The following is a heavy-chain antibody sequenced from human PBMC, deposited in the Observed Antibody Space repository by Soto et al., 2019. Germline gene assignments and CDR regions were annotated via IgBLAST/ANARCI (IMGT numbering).Heavy chain of an antibody. CDR1: GYSFTSCW. D-gene: IGHD2-2*01. Sequence: LMLWWKVSGYSFTSCWISWVRQMPGRGLVGMGRIDPSDSYTNYGASFQGHVTISADKSFSTAYRRWSSLKASTRAMYYCAGLYCSSNSGDRFWYDPWAQGALDTVYS. J-gene: IGHJ5*02. CDR2: IDPSDSYT. CDR3: AGLYCSSNSGDRFWYDP. V-gene: IGHV5-10-1*01.